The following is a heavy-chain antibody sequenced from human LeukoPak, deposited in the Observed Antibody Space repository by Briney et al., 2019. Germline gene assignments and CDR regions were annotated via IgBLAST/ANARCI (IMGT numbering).Heavy chain of an antibody. CDR2: VDPEDGET. D-gene: IGHD2-21*02. Sequence: ASVKVSCKVSGYTFTDYYMHWVQQAPGKGLEWMGPVDPEDGETIYAEKFQGRVTITADTSTDTAYMELSSLRSEDTAVYYCATGPFSVTYFDYWGQGTLVTVSS. CDR1: GYTFTDYY. CDR3: ATGPFSVTYFDY. V-gene: IGHV1-69-2*01. J-gene: IGHJ4*02.